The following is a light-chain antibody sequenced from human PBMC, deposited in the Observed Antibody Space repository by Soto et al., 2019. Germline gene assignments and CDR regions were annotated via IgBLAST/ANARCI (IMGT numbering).Light chain of an antibody. CDR1: SSDVGGYNY. Sequence: QSVLPQPASVSGSPGQSITISCTGTSSDVGGYNYVSWYQQYPGKVPKVIIYEVSNRPSGVSNRFSGSKSGNTASLTISGLQADDEADYYCTSYISSNTLVVFGGGTKVDRP. J-gene: IGLJ2*01. CDR3: TSYISSNTLVV. V-gene: IGLV2-14*01. CDR2: EVS.